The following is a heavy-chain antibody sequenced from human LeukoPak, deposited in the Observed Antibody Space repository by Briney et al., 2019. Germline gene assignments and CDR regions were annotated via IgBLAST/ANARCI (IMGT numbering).Heavy chain of an antibody. Sequence: GGSLRLSCEASGXNFGSYSMNWVRQAPGKGLEWVSSIIGDSSHISYADSVKGRFTIFRDNAKNSLYVQLNSLRADDTAVYYCARGVVPAAFDYWGQGTLVTVSS. CDR1: GXNFGSYS. D-gene: IGHD2-2*01. J-gene: IGHJ4*02. CDR2: IIGDSSHI. V-gene: IGHV3-21*06. CDR3: ARGVVPAAFDY.